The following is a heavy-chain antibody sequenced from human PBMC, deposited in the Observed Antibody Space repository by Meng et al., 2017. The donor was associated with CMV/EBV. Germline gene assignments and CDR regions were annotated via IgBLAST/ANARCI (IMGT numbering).Heavy chain of an antibody. CDR2: ISWNSGSI. Sequence: SLKISCAASGFTFDDYAMHWVRQAPGKGLEWVSGISWNSGSIGYADSVKGRFTISRDNAKNSLYLQMNNLRAEDTALYYCAKDRGYNYGSQGVGAYYYYGMDVWGQGTTVTVSS. J-gene: IGHJ6*02. CDR3: AKDRGYNYGSQGVGAYYYYGMDV. V-gene: IGHV3-9*01. CDR1: GFTFDDYA. D-gene: IGHD5-18*01.